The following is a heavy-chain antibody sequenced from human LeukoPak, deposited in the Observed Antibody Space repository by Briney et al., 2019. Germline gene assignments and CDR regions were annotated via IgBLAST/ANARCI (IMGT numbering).Heavy chain of an antibody. CDR1: GGSFSGYY. D-gene: IGHD6-6*01. Sequence: PSETLSLTCAVYGGSFSGYYWSWIRQPPGKGLEWIGEINHSGSTYYNPSLKSRVTISVDTSKNQFSLKLSSVTAADTAVYYCARGQGERTRSSPYYFDYWGQGTLVTVSS. CDR3: ARGQGERTRSSPYYFDY. V-gene: IGHV4-34*01. J-gene: IGHJ4*02. CDR2: INHSGST.